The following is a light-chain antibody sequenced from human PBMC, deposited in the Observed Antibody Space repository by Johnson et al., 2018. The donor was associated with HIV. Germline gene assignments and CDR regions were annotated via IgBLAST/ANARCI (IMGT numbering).Light chain of an antibody. CDR1: SSNIGNNY. CDR2: ENN. V-gene: IGLV1-51*02. Sequence: QSVLTQPPSVSAAPGQKVTISCSGSSSNIGNNYVSWYQQLPGTAPKLLIYENNKRPSGIPDRFSGSKSGTSATLGITGLQTGAVADYYCGTWDSSLSAGGVFGTGTKVTVL. CDR3: GTWDSSLSAGGV. J-gene: IGLJ1*01.